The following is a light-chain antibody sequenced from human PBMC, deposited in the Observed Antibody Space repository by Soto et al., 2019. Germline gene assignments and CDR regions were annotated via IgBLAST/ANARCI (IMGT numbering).Light chain of an antibody. CDR3: QQYNYWPT. J-gene: IGKJ1*01. Sequence: EIVMTQSPATLSVSLGERATLSCRASQSVSTNLAWYQQKPGQAPRLLIYGASTRATGIPARFSGSVSGTEFTLTISILQSEDFVVYYCQQYNYWPTFGQGTKVEIK. CDR1: QSVSTN. CDR2: GAS. V-gene: IGKV3-15*01.